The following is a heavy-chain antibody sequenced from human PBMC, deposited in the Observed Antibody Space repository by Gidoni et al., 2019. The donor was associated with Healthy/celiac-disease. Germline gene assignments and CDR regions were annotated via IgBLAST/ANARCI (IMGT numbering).Heavy chain of an antibody. CDR1: GYSCTSYW. CDR3: ARCSRLGELSPAVVRY. V-gene: IGHV5-51*01. D-gene: IGHD3-16*02. J-gene: IGHJ4*02. Sequence: EVQLVQSGAEVKKPGESLKISCKGSGYSCTSYWIGWVRQMPGKGLEWMGIIYPGGSDTIYRPSFQGQVPISADKSISTAYLQWSSLKASDTAMYYCARCSRLGELSPAVVRYWGQGTLVTVSS. CDR2: IYPGGSDT.